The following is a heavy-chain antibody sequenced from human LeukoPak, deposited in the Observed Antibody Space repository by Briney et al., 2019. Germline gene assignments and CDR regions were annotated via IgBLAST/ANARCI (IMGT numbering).Heavy chain of an antibody. CDR2: IIPIFGTA. CDR1: GGTFSSYA. V-gene: IGHV1-69*13. Sequence: SVKVSCKASGGTFSSYAISWVRQAPGQGPEWMGGIIPIFGTANYAQKFQGRVTITADESTSTAYMELSSLRSEDTAVYYCARDPGYSSSWYRGTYGMDVWGQGTTVTVSS. D-gene: IGHD6-13*01. CDR3: ARDPGYSSSWYRGTYGMDV. J-gene: IGHJ6*02.